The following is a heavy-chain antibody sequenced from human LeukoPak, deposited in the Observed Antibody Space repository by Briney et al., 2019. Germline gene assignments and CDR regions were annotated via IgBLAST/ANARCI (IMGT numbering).Heavy chain of an antibody. D-gene: IGHD5-18*01. CDR2: IYYSGST. J-gene: IGHJ4*02. V-gene: IGHV4-39*01. CDR1: GGSISSSSYY. CDR3: ARRNIQLWSGDFDY. Sequence: SETLSLTCTVSGGSISSSSYYWGWIRQPPGKGLEWIGSIYYSGSTYYNPSLKSRVTISVDTSKNQFPLKLTSVTAADTAVYYCARRNIQLWSGDFDYWGQGTLVTVSS.